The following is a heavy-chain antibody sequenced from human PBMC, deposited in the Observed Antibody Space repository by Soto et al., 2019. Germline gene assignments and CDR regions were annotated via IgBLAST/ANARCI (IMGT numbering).Heavy chain of an antibody. D-gene: IGHD3-22*01. CDR2: IIPIFGTA. J-gene: IGHJ6*02. Sequence: SVKVSCKASGGTFSSYPISWVRQAPGQGLEWMGGIIPIFGTANYAQKFQGRVTITADKSTSTAYMELSSLRSEDTAVYYCARATLYYDSSGPYYYYGMDVWGQGTTVTVSS. V-gene: IGHV1-69*06. CDR1: GGTFSSYP. CDR3: ARATLYYDSSGPYYYYGMDV.